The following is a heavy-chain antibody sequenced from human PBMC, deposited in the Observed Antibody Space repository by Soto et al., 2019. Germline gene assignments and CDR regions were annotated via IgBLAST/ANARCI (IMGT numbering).Heavy chain of an antibody. CDR3: TTWLLREHAFDV. CDR1: GFTFSTYS. V-gene: IGHV3-48*01. Sequence: GGSLRLSCAASGFTFSTYSMNWVRQAPGKGLEWVSYINRAGTSIFYADSVKGRFTISKDSSRDTFYLQLTNLRPDDTAVYYCTTWLLREHAFDVWGPGTMVTVSS. J-gene: IGHJ3*01. CDR2: INRAGTSI. D-gene: IGHD2-15*01.